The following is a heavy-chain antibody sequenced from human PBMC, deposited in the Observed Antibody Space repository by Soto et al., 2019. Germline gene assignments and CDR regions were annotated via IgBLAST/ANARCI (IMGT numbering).Heavy chain of an antibody. CDR1: GYTFTRYY. CDR3: ARVFLENNSGWYEFDS. V-gene: IGHV1-2*04. Sequence: GASVKVSCKASGYTFTRYYMHWVRQAPGQGLEWMGWINPNSGGTNYAQKFQGWVTMTRDTSISTAYMELSRLRSDDTAVYYCARVFLENNSGWYEFDSWGQGNLVTVSA. J-gene: IGHJ4*02. D-gene: IGHD6-19*01. CDR2: INPNSGGT.